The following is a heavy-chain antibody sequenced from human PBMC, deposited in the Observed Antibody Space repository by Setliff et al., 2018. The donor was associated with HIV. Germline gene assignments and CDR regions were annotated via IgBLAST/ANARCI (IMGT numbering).Heavy chain of an antibody. D-gene: IGHD2-15*01. CDR2: IYTSGST. V-gene: IGHV4-4*07. Sequence: SETLSLTCSVSGGSISSYYWNWIRQPAGKGLEWIGRIYTSGSTNYNPSLKSRVTMSVDTSKNQFSLKLSSVTAADTAVYYCARDLIGYCSGGSCNTGLDWYFDLWG. CDR3: ARDLIGYCSGGSCNTGLDWYFDL. CDR1: GGSISSYY. J-gene: IGHJ2*01.